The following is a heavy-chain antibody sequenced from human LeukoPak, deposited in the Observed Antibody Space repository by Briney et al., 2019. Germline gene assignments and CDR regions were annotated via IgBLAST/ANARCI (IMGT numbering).Heavy chain of an antibody. CDR2: IYYSGST. V-gene: IGHV4-59*08. J-gene: IGHJ4*02. D-gene: IGHD5-24*01. CDR3: ARGARAGYNLEPFDY. CDR1: GGSMSSYY. Sequence: PSETLSLTCTISGGSMSSYYWSWIRQPPGKGLEWIGYIYYSGSTKYNPSLKSRVTISVDTSKNQFSLKLSSVTAADTAVYYCARGARAGYNLEPFDYWGQGTLVTVSS.